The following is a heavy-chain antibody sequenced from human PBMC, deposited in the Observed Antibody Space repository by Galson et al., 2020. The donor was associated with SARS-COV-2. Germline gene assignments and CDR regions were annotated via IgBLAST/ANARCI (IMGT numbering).Heavy chain of an antibody. D-gene: IGHD1-26*01. CDR1: GFTFSSYA. Sequence: GESLKISCAASGFTFSSYAMTWVRQAPGKGLECVSTISGSGISTYYADSVKGRFAISRDNSKNTLYLHMNSLRAGDTAVYYCAKDPRWEGAASGAFDIWGQGTMVTVSS. CDR2: ISGSGIST. J-gene: IGHJ3*02. V-gene: IGHV3-23*01. CDR3: AKDPRWEGAASGAFDI.